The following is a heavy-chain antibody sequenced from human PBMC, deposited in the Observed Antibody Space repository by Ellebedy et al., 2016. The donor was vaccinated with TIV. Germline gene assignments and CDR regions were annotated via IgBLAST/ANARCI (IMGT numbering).Heavy chain of an antibody. CDR1: GFTFSAYW. J-gene: IGHJ6*02. CDR3: AKTGFYYYYGIDF. Sequence: GESLKISCAASGFTFSAYWMTWVRQAPGKGLQWVANIKQDGSEKFYVDSVKGRFTISRDNANNSLFLQMTSLRAEDTAVHYCAKTGFYYYYGIDFWGQGTTVTVSS. CDR2: IKQDGSEK. V-gene: IGHV3-7*01.